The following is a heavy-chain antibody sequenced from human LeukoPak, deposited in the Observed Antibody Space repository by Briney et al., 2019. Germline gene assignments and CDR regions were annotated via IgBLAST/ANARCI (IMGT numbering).Heavy chain of an antibody. CDR1: GFTFSSYA. J-gene: IGHJ4*02. D-gene: IGHD6-19*01. Sequence: PGRSLRLSCAASGFTFSSYAMHWVRQAPGKGLEWVAVISYDGSSKYYADSVKGRFTISRDNSKNALCLQMNSLRAEDTAVYYCARGRYSSGWDDPRIDYWGQGTLVTVSS. V-gene: IGHV3-30-3*01. CDR2: ISYDGSSK. CDR3: ARGRYSSGWDDPRIDY.